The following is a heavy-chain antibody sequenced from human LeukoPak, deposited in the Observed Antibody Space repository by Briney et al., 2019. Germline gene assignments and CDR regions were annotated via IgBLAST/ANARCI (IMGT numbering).Heavy chain of an antibody. J-gene: IGHJ4*02. V-gene: IGHV3-23*01. CDR2: ISGSGGST. CDR3: AKDEYDFWSGYYPY. Sequence: PGGSLRLSCAASGFTFEASAMSWVRQAPGKGLEWVSAISGSGGSTYYADSVKGRFTISRDNSKNTLYLQMNSLRAEDTAVYYCAKDEYDFWSGYYPYWGQGTLVTVSS. D-gene: IGHD3-3*01. CDR1: GFTFEASA.